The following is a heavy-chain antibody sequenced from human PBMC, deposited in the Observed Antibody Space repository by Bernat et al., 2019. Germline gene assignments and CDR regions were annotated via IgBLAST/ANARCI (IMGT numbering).Heavy chain of an antibody. CDR2: MWHDGGYL. D-gene: IGHD3-10*01. Sequence: QVHLVESGGGVVQPGSSLTLSCAASGFSLTNNGMHWVRQAPGKGLEWVAVMWHDGGYLYYPDSVKGRFTISRDISKNTLYLEMSGLRAEDTSLYVFARHGSRTSYHSYDLDVWGRGTTVTVSS. V-gene: IGHV3-33*01. CDR3: ARHGSRTSYHSYDLDV. CDR1: GFSLTNNG. J-gene: IGHJ6*02.